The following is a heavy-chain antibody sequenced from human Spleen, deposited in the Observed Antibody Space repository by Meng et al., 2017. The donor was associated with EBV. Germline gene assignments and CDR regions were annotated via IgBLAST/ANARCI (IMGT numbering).Heavy chain of an antibody. D-gene: IGHD2-8*02. J-gene: IGHJ4*02. V-gene: IGHV1-3*01. Sequence: VQLVQSGAEVKKPGASVKISCKASGYSFTTYPVHWVRQAPGQRLEWMGWINAGNGNTKYSQKLQGRVTMTRDTSASTVYMELSSLRSEDTAMYYCARDGGSTGGALDYWGQGTLVTVSS. CDR3: ARDGGSTGGALDY. CDR2: INAGNGNT. CDR1: GYSFTTYP.